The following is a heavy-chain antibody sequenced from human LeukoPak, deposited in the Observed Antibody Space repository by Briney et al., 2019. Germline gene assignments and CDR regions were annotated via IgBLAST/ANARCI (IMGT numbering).Heavy chain of an antibody. CDR1: GGSISSSSYY. Sequence: SETLSLTCTVSGGSISSSSYYWGWIRQPPGKGLEWIGSIYYSGSTYYNPSLKSRVTISVDTPKNQFSLKLSSVTAADTAVYYCARHWRGYCSGGSCYRMVDYWGQGTLVTVSS. D-gene: IGHD2-15*01. CDR3: ARHWRGYCSGGSCYRMVDY. J-gene: IGHJ4*02. V-gene: IGHV4-39*01. CDR2: IYYSGST.